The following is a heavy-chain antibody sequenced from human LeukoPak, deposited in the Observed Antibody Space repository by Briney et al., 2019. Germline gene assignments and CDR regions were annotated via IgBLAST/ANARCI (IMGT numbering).Heavy chain of an antibody. J-gene: IGHJ5*02. CDR3: ARDGMHYGSGSYLPPGNWFDP. CDR2: INSDGSST. CDR1: GFTFSSYW. Sequence: PGGSLRLSCAASGFTFSSYWMHWVRQAPGKGLVWVSRINSDGSSTSYADSVKGRFTISRDNAKNTLYLQMNSLRAEDTAVYYCARDGMHYGSGSYLPPGNWFDPWGQGTLVTVFS. D-gene: IGHD3-10*01. V-gene: IGHV3-74*01.